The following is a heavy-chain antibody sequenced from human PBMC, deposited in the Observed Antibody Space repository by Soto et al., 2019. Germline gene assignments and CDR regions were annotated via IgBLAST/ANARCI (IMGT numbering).Heavy chain of an antibody. V-gene: IGHV2-5*02. D-gene: IGHD2-2*02. CDR2: IYWDDDK. CDR1: GFSLSTGAVG. J-gene: IGHJ5*02. CDR3: APSNRRDAIYP. Sequence: QITLKESGPTLVKPTQTLTLTCTFSGFSLSTGAVGVGWIRQPPGKASEWLALIYWDDDKHYSPSLKSRLTIATDTSKFQVDLTRTNMVSVDTATYCSAPSNRRDAIYPWGQGTLVSVPS.